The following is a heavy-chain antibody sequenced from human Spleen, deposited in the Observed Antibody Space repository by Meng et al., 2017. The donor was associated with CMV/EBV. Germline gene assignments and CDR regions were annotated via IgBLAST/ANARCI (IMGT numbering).Heavy chain of an antibody. D-gene: IGHD3-3*01. CDR1: GFTFSNYW. CDR3: ARFWSGYYYGMDV. V-gene: IGHV3-74*01. J-gene: IGHJ6*02. Sequence: GGSLRLSCAASGFTFSNYWMHWVRQAPGKGLVWVSRINSDGSSTNYADSVKGRFTISRDNAKNTLYLQMNSLRAEDTAVYYCARFWSGYYYGMDVWSQGTTVTVSS. CDR2: INSDGSST.